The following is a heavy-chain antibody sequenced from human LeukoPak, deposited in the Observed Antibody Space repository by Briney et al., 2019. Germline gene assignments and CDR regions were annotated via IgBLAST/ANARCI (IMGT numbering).Heavy chain of an antibody. CDR2: FDPEDGET. D-gene: IGHD2-21*02. CDR1: GYTLTELS. V-gene: IGHV1-24*01. Sequence: ASVKVSCKVSGYTLTELSMHLVRQAPGKGLEWMGGFDPEDGETIYAQKFQGRVTMTEDTSTDTAYMELSSLRSEDTAVYYCATDQPRTVVTPISSYNWFDPWGQGTLVTVSS. CDR3: ATDQPRTVVTPISSYNWFDP. J-gene: IGHJ5*02.